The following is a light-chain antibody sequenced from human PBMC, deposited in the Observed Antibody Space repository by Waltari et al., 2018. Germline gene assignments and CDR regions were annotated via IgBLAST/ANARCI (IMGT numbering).Light chain of an antibody. CDR3: SSYAGSNNFV. Sequence: SALTQAPSASGSPGQSVTISCTGTSSDVGAYNYASLYQQHPGKGPKVIIYEVDKRSSGVPDRFSGSKSGNTASLTVSGLQAEDEADYYCSSYAGSNNFVFGTGTTVTVL. CDR1: SSDVGAYNY. J-gene: IGLJ1*01. CDR2: EVD. V-gene: IGLV2-8*01.